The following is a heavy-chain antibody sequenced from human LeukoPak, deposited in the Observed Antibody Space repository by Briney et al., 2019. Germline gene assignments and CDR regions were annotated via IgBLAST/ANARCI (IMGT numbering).Heavy chain of an antibody. CDR3: ARESLESYSSLAFDI. Sequence: GGSLRLSCAASGFTFSSYWMHWVRQAPGKGLVWVSRINSDGSSTSSADSVKGRFTISRDNAKNTLYLQMNSLRAEDTAVYYCARESLESYSSLAFDIWGQGTMVTVSS. D-gene: IGHD6-13*01. CDR2: INSDGSST. J-gene: IGHJ3*02. V-gene: IGHV3-74*01. CDR1: GFTFSSYW.